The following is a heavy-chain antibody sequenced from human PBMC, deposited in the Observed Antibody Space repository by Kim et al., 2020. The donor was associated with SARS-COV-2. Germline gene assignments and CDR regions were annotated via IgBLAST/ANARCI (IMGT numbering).Heavy chain of an antibody. CDR1: GFTFGDYG. CDR2: INWKGGNI. V-gene: IGHV3-9*01. J-gene: IGHJ4*02. D-gene: IGHD1-7*01. Sequence: GGSLILSCTASGFTFGDYGMHCVRQAPGKGLEWVSGINWKGGNIGYADSVKGRFFISRDNAKYSLHLSINSLRFEDTALYYCVKGALTGTTHFDFLGQGT. CDR3: VKGALTGTTHFDF.